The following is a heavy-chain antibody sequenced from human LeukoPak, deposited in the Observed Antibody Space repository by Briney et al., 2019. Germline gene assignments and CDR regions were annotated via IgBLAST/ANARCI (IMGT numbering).Heavy chain of an antibody. CDR1: GFTFSSYW. CDR3: ARETPYSNTWTDFDF. J-gene: IGHJ4*02. CDR2: ISYDENDK. Sequence: PGGSLRLSCAASGFTFSSYWMSWVRQAPGKGLEWVAVISYDENDKYYADSVKGRFTISRDNSKNTLYLQMNSLRTEDTAVYYCARETPYSNTWTDFDFWGQGTLVTVSS. V-gene: IGHV3-30*03. D-gene: IGHD6-13*01.